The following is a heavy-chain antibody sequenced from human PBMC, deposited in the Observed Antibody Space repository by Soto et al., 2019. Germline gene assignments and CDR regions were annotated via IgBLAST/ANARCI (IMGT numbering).Heavy chain of an antibody. CDR3: ARYCISTSCYGHYYYYGMDV. J-gene: IGHJ6*02. V-gene: IGHV4-61*01. Sequence: QVQLQESGPGLVKPSDTLSLTCTVSGGSVSSGSYYWSWIRQPPGKGLEWIGYIYYSGSTNYNPTLKSRVTISVDTSKNQFSLKLSSVTAADTAVYYCARYCISTSCYGHYYYYGMDVWGQGTTVTVSS. CDR1: GGSVSSGSYY. D-gene: IGHD2-2*01. CDR2: IYYSGST.